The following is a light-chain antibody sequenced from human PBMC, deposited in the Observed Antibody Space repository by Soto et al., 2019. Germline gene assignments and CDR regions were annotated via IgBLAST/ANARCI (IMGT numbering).Light chain of an antibody. Sequence: EIGLTQSPGTLSLSPGERATLSCRASQSVSNNYLAWYQQKLGQAPRLLIYGASSRATGIPDRFSGSGSGTDFTLTISRLEPEDFAIYYCQQYGTSPGTFGQGTKVDIK. CDR3: QQYGTSPGT. J-gene: IGKJ1*01. V-gene: IGKV3-20*01. CDR2: GAS. CDR1: QSVSNNY.